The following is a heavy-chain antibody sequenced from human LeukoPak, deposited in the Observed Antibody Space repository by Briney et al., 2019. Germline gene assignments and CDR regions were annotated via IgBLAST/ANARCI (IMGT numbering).Heavy chain of an antibody. CDR1: GFTFSSYW. CDR3: ARDRRKWELLLDY. CDR2: IKQDGSEK. V-gene: IGHV3-7*01. J-gene: IGHJ4*02. Sequence: TGGSLRLSCAASGFTFSSYWMSWVRKAPGKGLGWVANIKQDGSEKYYVDSVKGRFTISRDNAKNSLYLQMNSLRAEDTAVYYCARDRRKWELLLDYWGQGTLVTVSS. D-gene: IGHD1-26*01.